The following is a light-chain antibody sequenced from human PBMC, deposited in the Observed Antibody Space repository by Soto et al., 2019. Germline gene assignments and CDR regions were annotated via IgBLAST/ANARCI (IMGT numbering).Light chain of an antibody. CDR2: GAS. J-gene: IGKJ1*01. V-gene: IGKV3D-15*01. CDR1: QSVSRN. Sequence: EIVMTQSPATLSVSPGERATLSCRASQSVSRNLAWYQQKPGQGPRLLIYGASFRATGVPARFSASGSGTEFTLTISSLQSEDSAVYYCHQYNNWPRTFGQGTKVEIK. CDR3: HQYNNWPRT.